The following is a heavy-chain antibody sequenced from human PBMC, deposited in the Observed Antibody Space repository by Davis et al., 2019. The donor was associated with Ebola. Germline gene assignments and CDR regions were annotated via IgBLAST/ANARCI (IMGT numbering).Heavy chain of an antibody. CDR1: GFTFSSYA. CDR2: ISYDGSNK. CDR3: ARVRCSSTSCYMDYYYYGMDV. D-gene: IGHD2-2*02. V-gene: IGHV3-30-3*01. Sequence: GESLKISCAASGFTFSSYAMHWVRQAPGKGLEWVAVISYDGSNKYYADSVKGRFTISRDNSKNTLYLQMNSLRAEDTAEYYCARVRCSSTSCYMDYYYYGMDVWGQGTTVTVSS. J-gene: IGHJ6*02.